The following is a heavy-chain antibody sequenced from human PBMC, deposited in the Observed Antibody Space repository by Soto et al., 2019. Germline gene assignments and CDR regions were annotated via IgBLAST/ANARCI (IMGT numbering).Heavy chain of an antibody. V-gene: IGHV4-31*03. Sequence: SQTLSLTCTVSGGSMSSAGYYWSWIRQHPGKGLEWIGYIFSSGSTYYNPSLKSRVTISVETSKNQFSLKLSSVTAADTAVYYCAQAPKMDNSAFGYGGQGTLVXVS. CDR1: GGSMSSAGYY. J-gene: IGHJ4*02. CDR2: IFSSGST. CDR3: AQAPKMDNSAFGY. D-gene: IGHD2-2*03.